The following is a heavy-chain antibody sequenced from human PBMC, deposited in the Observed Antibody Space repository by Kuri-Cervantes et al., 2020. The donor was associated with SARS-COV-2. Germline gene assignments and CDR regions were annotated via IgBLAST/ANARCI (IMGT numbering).Heavy chain of an antibody. CDR3: VREAPGSASGITSFDL. CDR1: GFIFSDYA. CDR2: IATSGDT. Sequence: GGSLRLSCAASGFIFSDYAIDWVRQVIGKGLEWVSTIATSGDTYYLNSVKGRFTISRESARNSLYLQMNSLRVEDTAVYYCVREAPGSASGITSFDLWGRGTLVTVSS. D-gene: IGHD3-10*01. J-gene: IGHJ2*01. V-gene: IGHV3-13*01.